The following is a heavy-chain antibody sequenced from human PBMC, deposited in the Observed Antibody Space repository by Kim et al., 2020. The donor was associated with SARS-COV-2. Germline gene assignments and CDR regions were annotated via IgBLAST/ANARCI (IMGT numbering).Heavy chain of an antibody. CDR3: ASLAAGYGLDV. V-gene: IGHV4-59*01. J-gene: IGHJ6*02. D-gene: IGHD6-13*01. Sequence: TNYSPSLRSRFTISGDTSKNQVSLSVNAVTAADTAVYYCASLAAGYGLDVWGQGTTVTVSS. CDR2: T.